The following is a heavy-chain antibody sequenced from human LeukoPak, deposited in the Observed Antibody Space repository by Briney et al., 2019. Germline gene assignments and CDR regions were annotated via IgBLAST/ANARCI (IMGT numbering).Heavy chain of an antibody. Sequence: PGGSLRLSCAASGFTFSSYEMIWVRQAPGKGLEWVAVIWYDGSNKYYADSVKGRFTMSRDNSKNTVYLQMNSLRAEDTAVYYCSRSPTTIVRGVIITDPFDYWGQGTLVTVSS. J-gene: IGHJ4*02. D-gene: IGHD3-10*01. CDR2: IWYDGSNK. CDR1: GFTFSSYE. V-gene: IGHV3-33*08. CDR3: SRSPTTIVRGVIITDPFDY.